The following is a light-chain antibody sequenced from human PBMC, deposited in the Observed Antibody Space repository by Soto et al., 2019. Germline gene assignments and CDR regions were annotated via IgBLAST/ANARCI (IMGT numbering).Light chain of an antibody. CDR1: QSVSSSY. CDR3: QQYGSSLFT. V-gene: IGKV3-20*01. Sequence: ETVLTQSPGTLSLSPGERATLSCRASQSVSSSYLAWYQQKPGQAPRLLICGASSRATGIPDRFSGSGSGTDFTLTISRLEPEDFAVYYCQQYGSSLFTFGGGTKVEIK. CDR2: GAS. J-gene: IGKJ4*01.